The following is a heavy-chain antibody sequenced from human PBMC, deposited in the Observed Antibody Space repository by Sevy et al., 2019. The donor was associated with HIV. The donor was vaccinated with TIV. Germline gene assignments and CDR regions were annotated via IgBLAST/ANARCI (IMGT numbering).Heavy chain of an antibody. CDR1: XGXFSGYY. CDR3: ARADILTGXYGLXY. Sequence: SQTLSLTCAVYXGXFSGYYWSWIRQPPGKGLEWIGEINHSGSTNYNPSLKSRVTISVDTSKNQFSLKLSSVTAADTAVYYCARADILTGXYGLXYWGQGTLVTVSS. V-gene: IGHV4-34*01. J-gene: IGHJ4*02. CDR2: INHSGST. D-gene: IGHD3-9*01.